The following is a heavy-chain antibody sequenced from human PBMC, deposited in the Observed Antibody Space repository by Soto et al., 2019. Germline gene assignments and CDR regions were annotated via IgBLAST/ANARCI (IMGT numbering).Heavy chain of an antibody. CDR2: IYWDDGK. CDR1: GFSLSTSGVG. V-gene: IGHV2-5*02. CDR3: AHGHSYAPVTFDY. J-gene: IGHJ4*02. D-gene: IGHD5-18*01. Sequence: QITLKESGPPLVKPTQTLTLTCTFSGFSLSTSGVGVGWIRQPPGKALEWLALIYWDDGKRNRPSVKSRLTITXDPXKTRVVLTVTHMDPADSATYYCAHGHSYAPVTFDYWGQGTLVTVSS.